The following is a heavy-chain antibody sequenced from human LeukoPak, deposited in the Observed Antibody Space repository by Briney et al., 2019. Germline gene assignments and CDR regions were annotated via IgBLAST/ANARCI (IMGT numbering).Heavy chain of an antibody. CDR1: GGSISSGGYY. CDR2: IYHSGST. J-gene: IGHJ4*02. D-gene: IGHD3-10*01. V-gene: IGHV4-30-2*01. CDR3: ARESTYYYGSGSYPDY. Sequence: SETLSPTCTVSGGSISSGGYYWSWIRQPPGKGLEWIGYIYHSGSTYYNPSLKSRVTISVDRSKNQFSLKLSSVTAADTAVYYCARESTYYYGSGSYPDYWGQGTLVTVSS.